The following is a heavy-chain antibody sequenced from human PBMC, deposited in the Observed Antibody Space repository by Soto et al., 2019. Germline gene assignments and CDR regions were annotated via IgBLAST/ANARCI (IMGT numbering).Heavy chain of an antibody. D-gene: IGHD2-15*01. CDR2: IIPIFGTA. CDR1: GGTFSSYA. J-gene: IGHJ4*02. Sequence: GASVKVSCKASGGTFSSYAISWVRQAPGQGLEWMGGIIPIFGTANYAQKFQGRVTITADESTSTAYMELSSLRSEDTAVYYCARDNSYCSGGSCYSAGLNYFDYWGQGTLVTVSS. V-gene: IGHV1-69*13. CDR3: ARDNSYCSGGSCYSAGLNYFDY.